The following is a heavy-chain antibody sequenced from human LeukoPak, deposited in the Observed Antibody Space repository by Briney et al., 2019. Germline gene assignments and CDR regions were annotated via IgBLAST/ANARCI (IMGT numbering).Heavy chain of an antibody. V-gene: IGHV3-74*01. CDR1: GFSVTSDW. CDR3: ATIFDL. J-gene: IGHJ4*02. CDR2: IDDSGSGT. Sequence: GGSLRLSCAASGFSVTSDWIHWVRQAPGKGLVWVSRIDDSGSGTSYADSVKGRFSISRDTAKNTAHLQMNSLRVDDTAVYYCATIFDLWGQGTLVTASS.